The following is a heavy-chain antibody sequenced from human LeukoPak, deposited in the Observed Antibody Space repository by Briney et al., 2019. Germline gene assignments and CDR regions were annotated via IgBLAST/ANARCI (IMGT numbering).Heavy chain of an antibody. Sequence: GGSLRLSCAASGFTFSSYSMNWVRQAPGKGLEWVSSISSSSSYIYYADSVKGRFTISRDNAKNSLYLQMNSLRAEDTAVYYCARVPDGWWLLDYWGQGTRVIVSP. D-gene: IGHD2-15*01. V-gene: IGHV3-21*01. J-gene: IGHJ4*02. CDR2: ISSSSSYI. CDR3: ARVPDGWWLLDY. CDR1: GFTFSSYS.